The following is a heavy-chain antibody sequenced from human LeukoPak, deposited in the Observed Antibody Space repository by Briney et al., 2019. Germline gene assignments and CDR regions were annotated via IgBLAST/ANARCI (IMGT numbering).Heavy chain of an antibody. Sequence: SETLSLTCTASGGSIINNHYYWGWIRQPPGKGLEWIGTVFHGGSTYYNPSLESRVTISVDTANNQFFLNLRSVTAADTALYYCARHVPSALRVGVVTSDWYFDLWGRGTLVTVSS. CDR1: GGSIINNHYY. CDR3: ARHVPSALRVGVVTSDWYFDL. D-gene: IGHD2-21*02. J-gene: IGHJ2*01. V-gene: IGHV4-39*01. CDR2: VFHGGST.